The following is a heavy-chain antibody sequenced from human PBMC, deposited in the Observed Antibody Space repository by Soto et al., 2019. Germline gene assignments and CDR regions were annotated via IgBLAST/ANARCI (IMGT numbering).Heavy chain of an antibody. J-gene: IGHJ4*02. V-gene: IGHV3-48*01. Sequence: GGSLRLSCAASGFTFSTSSMNWVRQAPGKGLEWVSYITSSGSSTSYADSVKGRFTISRGNAKDSLYLQMNSLRAEDTAVYYCARTVWTGYLTIDCWGQAALVTVS. D-gene: IGHD3-3*01. CDR3: ARTVWTGYLTIDC. CDR2: ITSSGSST. CDR1: GFTFSTSS.